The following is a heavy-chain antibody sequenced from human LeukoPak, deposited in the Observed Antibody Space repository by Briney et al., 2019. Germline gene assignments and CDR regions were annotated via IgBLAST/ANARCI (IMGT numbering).Heavy chain of an antibody. V-gene: IGHV4-61*02. CDR2: IYTGGST. CDR1: GGLISSGGYY. J-gene: IGHJ5*02. CDR3: ARTSTVTTAFDI. Sequence: SGTLSLTCSVSGGLISSGGYYWSWLRQPAGKGLEWIGRIYTGGSTNYNPSLKSRVTMSVDTSKNQFSLKLTSVTAADTAVYYCARTSTVTTAFDIWGQGTLVTVSS. D-gene: IGHD4-11*01.